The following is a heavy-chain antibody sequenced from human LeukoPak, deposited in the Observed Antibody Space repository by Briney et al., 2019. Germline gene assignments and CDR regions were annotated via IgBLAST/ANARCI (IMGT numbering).Heavy chain of an antibody. CDR2: IYYSGST. Sequence: SPSETLSLTCTVSGGSISSYNYYWSWIRQPPGKGLEWIGSIYYSGSTYYNSSLKSRVTISVDTSRNHFSLKLSSVSAADTSVYYCATLSSSGWTWGFQHRGQGTLVTVSS. CDR3: ATLSSSGWTWGFQH. V-gene: IGHV4-39*02. CDR1: GGSISSYNYY. J-gene: IGHJ1*01. D-gene: IGHD6-25*01.